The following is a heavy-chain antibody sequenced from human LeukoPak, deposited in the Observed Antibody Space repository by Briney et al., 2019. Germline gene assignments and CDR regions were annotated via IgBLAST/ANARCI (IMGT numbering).Heavy chain of an antibody. CDR3: ARLPYGDYVGG. D-gene: IGHD4-17*01. CDR2: INHSGST. V-gene: IGHV4-34*01. CDR1: GGSFSGYY. J-gene: IGHJ4*02. Sequence: SETLSLTCAVYGGSFSGYYWSWIRQPPGKGLEWIGEINHSGSTNYNPSLKSRVTISVDTSKNQFSLKLSSVTTADTAVYYCARLPYGDYVGGWGQGTLVTVSS.